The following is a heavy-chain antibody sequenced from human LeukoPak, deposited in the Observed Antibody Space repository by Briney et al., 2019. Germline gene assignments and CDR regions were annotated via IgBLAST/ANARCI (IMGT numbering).Heavy chain of an antibody. CDR2: ITRNGGST. D-gene: IGHD2-8*01. Sequence: GGSLRLSCEASGFTFDDYGMSWVRQPPGKGLEWVSGITRNGGSTDYADSVKGRFTISRDNAKNSHFLQMNSLRVEDTALYYCARGFRNGPFDCWGQGTLVTVSS. CDR1: GFTFDDYG. V-gene: IGHV3-20*04. CDR3: ARGFRNGPFDC. J-gene: IGHJ4*02.